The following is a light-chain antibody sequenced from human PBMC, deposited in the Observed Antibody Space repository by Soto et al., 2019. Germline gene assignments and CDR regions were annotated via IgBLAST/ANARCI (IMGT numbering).Light chain of an antibody. CDR3: SSYTSGSLVYV. CDR1: ISDIGGYNY. J-gene: IGLJ1*01. Sequence: QSVLTQPASVSGSPGQSITIYCTGTISDIGGYNYVSWYQQHPGKAPKLLIYDVTNRPSGVSIHFSGSKSGNTASLTISGRQAEDEADYYCSSYTSGSLVYVFGTGTKLTVL. V-gene: IGLV2-14*03. CDR2: DVT.